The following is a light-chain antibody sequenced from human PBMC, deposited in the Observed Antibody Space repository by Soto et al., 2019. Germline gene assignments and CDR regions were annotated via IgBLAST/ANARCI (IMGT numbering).Light chain of an antibody. V-gene: IGLV2-23*02. CDR2: EVS. Sequence: QSALTQSASVSGSPGQSITISCTGTSSDVGSYNLVSWYQQHPGQAPKLMIYEVSKRPSGVSNRFSGSKSGNTASLTISGLQAEDEADYCCCSYAGSSTFPYVFGTGTKVTVL. CDR3: CSYAGSSTFPYV. CDR1: SSDVGSYNL. J-gene: IGLJ1*01.